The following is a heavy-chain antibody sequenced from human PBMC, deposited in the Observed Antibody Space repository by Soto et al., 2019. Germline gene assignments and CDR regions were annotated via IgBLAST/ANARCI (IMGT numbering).Heavy chain of an antibody. J-gene: IGHJ6*02. V-gene: IGHV3-48*02. CDR3: TRDGGRGYDMDV. CDR2: ITGDRYTI. D-gene: IGHD2-15*01. CDR1: GFTFSIYH. Sequence: GGSLRLSCAASGFTFSIYHMNWVRQAPGKGLEWLSYITGDRYTIYYADSVRGRFTISRDNAKNSLYLQMNSLRDEDTAVYYCTRDGGRGYDMDVWRQGTTVTVSS.